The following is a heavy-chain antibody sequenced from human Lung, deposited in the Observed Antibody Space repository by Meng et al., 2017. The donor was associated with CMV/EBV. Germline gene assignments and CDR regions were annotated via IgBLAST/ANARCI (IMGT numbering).Heavy chain of an antibody. CDR3: ARQDSYTNYYFDL. D-gene: IGHD4-11*01. CDR2: IYPGDSDT. V-gene: IGHV5-51*01. Sequence: KVSXKGSGYSFTTHWIGWVRQMPGKGLEWMGVIYPGDSDTTYSPSFQGRVTISADKSITTAYLQLRSLKASDTAVYYCARQDSYTNYYFDLWGRGTLVTFSS. CDR1: GYSFTTHW. J-gene: IGHJ4*02.